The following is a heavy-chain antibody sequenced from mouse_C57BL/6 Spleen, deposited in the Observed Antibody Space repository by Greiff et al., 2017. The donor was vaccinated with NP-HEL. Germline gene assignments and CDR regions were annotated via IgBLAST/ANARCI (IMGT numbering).Heavy chain of an antibody. J-gene: IGHJ2*01. D-gene: IGHD1-1*01. CDR2: IWRGGST. CDR3: ARDTYYGSSFAY. Sequence: QVQLQQSGPGLVQPSQSLSITCTVSGFSLTSYGVHWVRQSPGKGLEWLGVIWRGGSTDYYAAFMSRLSITKNNAKCQVFFKMNRLRADDTAIYYCARDTYYGSSFAYWGQGTTLTVSS. CDR1: GFSLTSYG. V-gene: IGHV2-5*01.